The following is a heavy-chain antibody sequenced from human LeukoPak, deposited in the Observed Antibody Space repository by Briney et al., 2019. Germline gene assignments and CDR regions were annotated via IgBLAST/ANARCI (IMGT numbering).Heavy chain of an antibody. V-gene: IGHV3-30*07. D-gene: IGHD6-19*01. Sequence: SVKGRFTVSRDNSKNTLFLQMNSLRAEDTAVYYCARDFRGSGWYYFDYWGQGTLVTVSS. CDR3: ARDFRGSGWYYFDY. J-gene: IGHJ4*02.